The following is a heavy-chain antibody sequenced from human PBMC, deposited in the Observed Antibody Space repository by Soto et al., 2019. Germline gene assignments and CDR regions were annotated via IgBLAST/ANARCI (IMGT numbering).Heavy chain of an antibody. CDR1: GGSISSGDYY. V-gene: IGHV4-30-4*01. D-gene: IGHD1-1*01. Sequence: SETLSLTCNVSGGSISSGDYYWTWIRQSPGKGLEWIGYIYYTGSTFYSPSLKSRVTISLDTSENHFSLDMNSVTAADTAVYFCARVSGHNTGYYSVYFMDVWGQGSTVTVSS. CDR3: ARVSGHNTGYYSVYFMDV. CDR2: IYYTGST. J-gene: IGHJ6*02.